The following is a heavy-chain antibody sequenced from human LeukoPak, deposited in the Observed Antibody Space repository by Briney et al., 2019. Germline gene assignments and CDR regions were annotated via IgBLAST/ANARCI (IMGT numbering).Heavy chain of an antibody. CDR2: IYSGGTT. D-gene: IGHD3-16*02. V-gene: IGHV3-53*01. CDR3: ARAYRDGFDY. J-gene: IGHJ4*02. Sequence: GGSLRLSCAASGFTVSSNYMSWVRQAPGKGLEWVSVIYSGGTTYYADSVKGRFTISRDSSKNTLYLQMNSLRAEDTAVYYCARAYRDGFDYWGQGTLVTVSS. CDR1: GFTVSSNY.